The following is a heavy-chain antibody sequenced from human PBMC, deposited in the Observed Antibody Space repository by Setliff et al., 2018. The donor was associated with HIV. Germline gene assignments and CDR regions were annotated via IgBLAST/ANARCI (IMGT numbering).Heavy chain of an antibody. D-gene: IGHD3-16*02. V-gene: IGHV1-18*01. Sequence: ASVKVSCKASGYTFTSYGISWVRQAPGQGLEWMGWISAYNGNTKYAQKLQGRVTMTTDTSTSTAYMELRSLRSDDTAVYYCATRQGIMITFGGVIADAFDIWGQGTMVTVSS. J-gene: IGHJ3*02. CDR2: ISAYNGNT. CDR3: ATRQGIMITFGGVIADAFDI. CDR1: GYTFTSYG.